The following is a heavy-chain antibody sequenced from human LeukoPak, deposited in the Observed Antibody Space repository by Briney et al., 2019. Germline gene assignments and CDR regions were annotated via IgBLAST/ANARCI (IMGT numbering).Heavy chain of an antibody. CDR3: ARGAALGYCSSTSCGRYYYYYMDV. CDR2: IYYSGST. J-gene: IGHJ6*03. D-gene: IGHD2-2*01. Sequence: PSETLSLTCTVSGGSISSYYWSWIRQPPGKGLEWIGYIYYSGSTNYNPSLKSRVTISVDTSKNQFSLKLSSVTAADTAVYYCARGAALGYCSSTSCGRYYYYYMDVWGKGTTVTVSS. V-gene: IGHV4-59*01. CDR1: GGSISSYY.